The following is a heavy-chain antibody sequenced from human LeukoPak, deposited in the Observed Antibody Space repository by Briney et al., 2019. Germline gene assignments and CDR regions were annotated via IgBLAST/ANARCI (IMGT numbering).Heavy chain of an antibody. CDR1: GGSFSGYY. J-gene: IGHJ6*03. Sequence: SETLSLTCAVYGGSFSGYYWSWIRQPPGKGLEWIGEINPSGSTNYNPSLKSRVTISVDTSKNQFSLKLSSVTAADTAVYYCARAGLYCSGGSCYPLGYYMDVWGKGTTVTVSS. D-gene: IGHD2-15*01. CDR3: ARAGLYCSGGSCYPLGYYMDV. CDR2: INPSGST. V-gene: IGHV4-34*01.